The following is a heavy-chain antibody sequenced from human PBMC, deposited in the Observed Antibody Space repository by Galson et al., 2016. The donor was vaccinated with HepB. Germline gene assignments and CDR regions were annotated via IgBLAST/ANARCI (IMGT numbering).Heavy chain of an antibody. CDR1: GYILSEIS. D-gene: IGHD3-16*02. CDR2: FDPEDGAK. J-gene: IGHJ4*02. CDR3: ATVRGSTFGGIIVIFDY. V-gene: IGHV1-24*01. Sequence: SVKVSCKVSGYILSEISMHWVRQAPGKGLEWMGGFDPEDGAKIFAQKYQGRVTMTEDTSTETVYMELSSLRSDDTAVYYCATVRGSTFGGIIVIFDYWGQGTLVTVSS.